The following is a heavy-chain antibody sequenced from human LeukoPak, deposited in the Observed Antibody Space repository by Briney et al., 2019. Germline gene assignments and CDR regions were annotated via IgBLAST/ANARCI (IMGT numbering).Heavy chain of an antibody. D-gene: IGHD1-26*01. Sequence: GGSLRLSCAASRFTFSSYAMSWVRQAPGKGLEWVSAVSASGGSTYYADSVKGRFTISRDNSKNTLYLQVSSLRAGDTAVYYCAKGYSYYDAFDIWGQGTMVTVSS. J-gene: IGHJ3*02. CDR1: RFTFSSYA. V-gene: IGHV3-23*01. CDR2: VSASGGST. CDR3: AKGYSYYDAFDI.